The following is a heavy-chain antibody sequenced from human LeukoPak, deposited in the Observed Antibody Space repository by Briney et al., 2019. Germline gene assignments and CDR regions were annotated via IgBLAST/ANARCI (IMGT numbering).Heavy chain of an antibody. V-gene: IGHV3-23*01. D-gene: IGHD2-2*01. CDR3: AKCGDIVVVPAANEESWFDP. J-gene: IGHJ5*02. Sequence: QPGGSLRLSCAASGFTFSSYAMSWVRQAPGKGLEWVSAISGSGGSTYYADSVKGRFTISRDNSKNTLYLQMNNLRAEDTAVYYCAKCGDIVVVPAANEESWFDPWGQGTLVTVSS. CDR1: GFTFSSYA. CDR2: ISGSGGST.